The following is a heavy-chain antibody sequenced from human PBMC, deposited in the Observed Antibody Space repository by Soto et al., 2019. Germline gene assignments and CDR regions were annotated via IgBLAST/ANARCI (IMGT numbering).Heavy chain of an antibody. V-gene: IGHV4-61*01. CDR1: GGSVSSGSYY. J-gene: IGHJ5*02. Sequence: QVQLQESGPGLVKPSETLSLTCTVSGGSVSSGSYYWSWIRQPPGKGLEWIGYIYYSGRTNYNPSRKKRVAMSVDTSKSRFSLKLSSVTAADTAVYYCARDKGPMDYDPLSWFDPRGQGTLVTVSS. D-gene: IGHD3-22*01. CDR3: ARDKGPMDYDPLSWFDP. CDR2: IYYSGRT.